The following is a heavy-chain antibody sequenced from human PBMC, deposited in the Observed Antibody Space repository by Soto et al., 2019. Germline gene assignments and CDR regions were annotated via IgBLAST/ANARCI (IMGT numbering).Heavy chain of an antibody. D-gene: IGHD4-17*01. V-gene: IGHV3-33*01. CDR2: IWYDGSNK. CDR1: GFTFSSYG. J-gene: IGHJ4*02. Sequence: GGSLRLSCAASGFTFSSYGMHWVRQAPGKGLEWVAVIWYDGSNKYYADSVKGRFTISRDNSKNTLYLQMNSLRAEDTAVYYCASRALKKTTVTTELSDYWGQGTLVTVSS. CDR3: ASRALKKTTVTTELSDY.